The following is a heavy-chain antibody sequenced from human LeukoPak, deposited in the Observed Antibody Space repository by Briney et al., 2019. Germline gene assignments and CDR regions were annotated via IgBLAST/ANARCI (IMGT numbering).Heavy chain of an antibody. CDR1: GYSFTTYW. J-gene: IGHJ4*02. CDR3: ARHRDTAMDPFDY. D-gene: IGHD5-18*01. CDR2: MFPGDSDT. Sequence: GESLKISCKGSGYSFTTYWIAWVRQMPGKGLEWMGVMFPGDSDTKYSPSFQGQVTISADKSINTAYLQWSSLKASDTAMYYCARHRDTAMDPFDYWGQGTLVTVSS. V-gene: IGHV5-51*01.